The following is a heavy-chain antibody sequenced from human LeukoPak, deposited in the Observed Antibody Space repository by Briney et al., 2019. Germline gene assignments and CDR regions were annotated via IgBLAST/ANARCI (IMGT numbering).Heavy chain of an antibody. CDR1: GYTFTGYY. J-gene: IGHJ6*03. CDR2: INPNSGGT. CDR3: ARGGYSYGPSPSYYYMDV. V-gene: IGHV1-2*04. D-gene: IGHD5-18*01. Sequence: GASVKVSCKASGYTFTGYYMHWVRQAPGQGLEWMGWINPNSGGTNYAQKFQGWVTMTRDTSISTAYMELSRLRSDDTAVYYCARGGYSYGPSPSYYYMDVWGKGTTVTVSS.